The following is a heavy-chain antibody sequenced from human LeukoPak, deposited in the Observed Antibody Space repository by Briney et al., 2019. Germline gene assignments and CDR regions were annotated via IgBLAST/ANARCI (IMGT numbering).Heavy chain of an antibody. CDR2: INPHSGGT. CDR3: ARVGTLALYYYYYGMDV. D-gene: IGHD1-1*01. Sequence: ASVRVACKASGYTFTGYYMHWVRQAPGQGLEWMGWINPHSGGTNYAQKFQGRVTMTRDTSISTAYMELSRLRSDDPAVYYCARVGTLALYYYYYGMDVWGQGTTVTVSS. V-gene: IGHV1-2*02. J-gene: IGHJ6*02. CDR1: GYTFTGYY.